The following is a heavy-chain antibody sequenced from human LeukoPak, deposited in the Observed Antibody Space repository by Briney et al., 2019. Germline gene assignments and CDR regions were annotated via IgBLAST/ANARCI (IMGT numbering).Heavy chain of an antibody. V-gene: IGHV3-23*01. CDR2: ISSSGSGGNT. CDR3: AREMYSGMYNDAFDI. J-gene: IGHJ3*02. D-gene: IGHD1-26*01. CDR1: GVTLSSYA. Sequence: GESLRLSCAASGVTLSSYAMSWARQAPGKGLEWVSGISSSGSGGNTYYADSVKGRFTISRDNSKNTLYLQMNNLRAEDTAMYYCAREMYSGMYNDAFDIWGQGTKVNVSS.